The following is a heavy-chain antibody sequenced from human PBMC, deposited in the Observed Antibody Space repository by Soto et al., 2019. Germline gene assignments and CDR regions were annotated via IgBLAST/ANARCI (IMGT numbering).Heavy chain of an antibody. D-gene: IGHD2-15*01. CDR1: GYTFTSYD. V-gene: IGHV1-8*01. J-gene: IGHJ5*02. CDR2: MNPNSVNT. CDR3: ARGGEDCSGGSCYLWFDP. Sequence: QVQLVQSGAEVKKPGASVKVSCKASGYTFTSYDINWVRQATGQGLEWMGWMNPNSVNTGYAQKFQGRVTMTRNIAISTAYMDLSSLRSEDTAVYYCARGGEDCSGGSCYLWFDPWGQGTLVTVSS.